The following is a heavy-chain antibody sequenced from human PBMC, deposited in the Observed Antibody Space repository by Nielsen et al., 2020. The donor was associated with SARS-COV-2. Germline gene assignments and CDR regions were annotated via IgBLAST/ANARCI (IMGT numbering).Heavy chain of an antibody. Sequence: GESLKISCAASGFSVSSKYMNWVRQAPGKGLEWVSRIDNDGSSTNYADSVKGRFTISRDNAKNTLHLQMNSLRAEDTAVYYCARDDVDTAMVFVGSPDYWGQGTLVTVSS. J-gene: IGHJ4*02. CDR3: ARDDVDTAMVFVGSPDY. D-gene: IGHD5-18*01. CDR1: GFSVSSKY. CDR2: IDNDGSST. V-gene: IGHV3-74*01.